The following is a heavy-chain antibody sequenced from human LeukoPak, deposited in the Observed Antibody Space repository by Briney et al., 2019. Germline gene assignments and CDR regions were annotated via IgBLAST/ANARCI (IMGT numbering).Heavy chain of an antibody. J-gene: IGHJ6*03. CDR2: IYYSGST. CDR1: GGSISSYY. Sequence: SETLSLTCTVSGGSISSYYWSWIRQPPGKGLEWIGYIYYSGSTNYNPSLKSRVTISVDTSKNQFSLKLSSVTAADTAVYYCARVKGGSYYRAPLYYYYYYMDVWGKGTTVTISS. CDR3: ARVKGGSYYRAPLYYYYYYMDV. V-gene: IGHV4-59*01. D-gene: IGHD1-26*01.